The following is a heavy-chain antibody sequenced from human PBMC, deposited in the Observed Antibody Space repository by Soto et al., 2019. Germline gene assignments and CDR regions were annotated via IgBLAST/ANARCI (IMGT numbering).Heavy chain of an antibody. J-gene: IGHJ5*02. D-gene: IGHD2-2*01. Sequence: QVQLVQSGAEVKKPGASVKVSCKASGYTFTSHDINWMRQATGQGLEWMGWMNPNSGHTNYAQKFQGRVTMTRDTSKRKGYMELTNLRSEDTAIYYCARGMSTTWGQGTLVTVSS. V-gene: IGHV1-8*01. CDR2: MNPNSGHT. CDR3: ARGMSTT. CDR1: GYTFTSHD.